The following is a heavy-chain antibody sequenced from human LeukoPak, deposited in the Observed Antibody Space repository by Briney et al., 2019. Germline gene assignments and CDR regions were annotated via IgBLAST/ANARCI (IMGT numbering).Heavy chain of an antibody. CDR3: ARDAAYGSGSYLY. V-gene: IGHV4-30-4*01. D-gene: IGHD3-10*01. CDR1: GGSISSGDYY. J-gene: IGHJ4*02. Sequence: PSQTLSLTCTVSGGSISSGDYYWSWIRQPPGKGLEWIGYIYYSGSTYYNPSLKSRVTISVDTSKNQLSLKLNSVTAADTAVYYCARDAAYGSGSYLYWGQGTLVTVSS. CDR2: IYYSGST.